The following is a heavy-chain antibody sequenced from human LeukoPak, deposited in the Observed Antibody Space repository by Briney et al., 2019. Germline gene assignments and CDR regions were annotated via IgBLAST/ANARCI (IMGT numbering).Heavy chain of an antibody. V-gene: IGHV3-23*01. CDR1: GFTFSSYA. CDR2: VSGGGGST. CDR3: ATYVRGDFDY. J-gene: IGHJ4*02. D-gene: IGHD3-10*02. Sequence: GSLRLSCATSGFTFSSYAMSWVRQAPGKGLEWVSTVSGGGGSTWYADSVKGRFTISRDNSKNTLYLQMNSLRAEDTAVYYCATYVRGDFDYWGQGTLVTVSS.